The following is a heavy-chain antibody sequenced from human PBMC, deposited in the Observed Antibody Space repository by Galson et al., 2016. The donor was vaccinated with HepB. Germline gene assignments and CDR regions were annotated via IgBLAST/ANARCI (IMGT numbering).Heavy chain of an antibody. D-gene: IGHD3-9*01. CDR3: ARDYYVILTGYGPCEH. Sequence: SLRLSCAASGFSISSYSMNWVRQAPGKGLEWVSYISTGSTTIYYADSVKGRFTISRNNAKNSLYLQMNRLRDEDMAVYYFARDYYVILTGYGPCEHWGQGTQVSGS. CDR2: ISTGSTTI. J-gene: IGHJ4*02. V-gene: IGHV3-48*02. CDR1: GFSISSYS.